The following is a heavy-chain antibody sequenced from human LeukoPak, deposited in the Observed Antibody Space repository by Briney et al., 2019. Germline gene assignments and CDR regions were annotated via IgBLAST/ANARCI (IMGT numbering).Heavy chain of an antibody. CDR3: ARGGNVVAGYHPTDYGMDV. CDR1: GSTFTGYH. J-gene: IGHJ6*02. CDR2: IRPTGGGT. Sequence: ASVKVSCKASGSTFTGYHVIWVRQAPGQGLEWMGWIRPTGGGTKYAQKFQGRVTMTKDTSIDTFYMELNRLRSDDTAVYYCARGGNVVAGYHPTDYGMDVWGQGTKVTVSS. D-gene: IGHD6-19*01. V-gene: IGHV1-2*02.